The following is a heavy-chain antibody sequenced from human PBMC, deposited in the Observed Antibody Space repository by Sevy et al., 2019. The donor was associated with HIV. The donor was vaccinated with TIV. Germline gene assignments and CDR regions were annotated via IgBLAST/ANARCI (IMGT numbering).Heavy chain of an antibody. CDR3: ARRIAVAGTGGMEDY. Sequence: GESLKISCKGSGYSFTSYWIGWVRQMPGKGLEWMGIIYPGDSDTRYSPSFQGQVTISAAKSICTAYLQWSSLKASDTAMYYCARRIAVAGTGGMEDYWGQGTLVTVSS. V-gene: IGHV5-51*01. J-gene: IGHJ4*02. CDR2: IYPGDSDT. D-gene: IGHD6-19*01. CDR1: GYSFTSYW.